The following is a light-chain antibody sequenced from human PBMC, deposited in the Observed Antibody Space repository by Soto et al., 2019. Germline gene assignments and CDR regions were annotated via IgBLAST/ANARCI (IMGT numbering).Light chain of an antibody. V-gene: IGKV1-33*01. CDR2: DAS. CDR1: QRITNS. Sequence: DIQMTQSPSSLSASVGDRVTISCLASQRITNSLSWYQQKPGKAPKLLIYDASHLQRGVPSRFSGSGSGTDFTFTISSLQPEDIATYYCQQYDNFPPTFGPGTKVDIK. CDR3: QQYDNFPPT. J-gene: IGKJ3*01.